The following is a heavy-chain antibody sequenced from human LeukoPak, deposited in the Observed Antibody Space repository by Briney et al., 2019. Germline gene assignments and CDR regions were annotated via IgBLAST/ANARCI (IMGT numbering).Heavy chain of an antibody. CDR2: IKSKTDGGTT. Sequence: PGGSLRLSCAASGFTFSNAWMSWVRQAPGKGLEWVGRIKSKTDGGTTDYAAPVKGRFTISRDDSKNTLYLQMNSLRAEDTAVYYCAKDTRITMVRGVIYFQHWGQGTLVTVSS. V-gene: IGHV3-15*01. D-gene: IGHD3-10*01. CDR3: AKDTRITMVRGVIYFQH. CDR1: GFTFSNAW. J-gene: IGHJ1*01.